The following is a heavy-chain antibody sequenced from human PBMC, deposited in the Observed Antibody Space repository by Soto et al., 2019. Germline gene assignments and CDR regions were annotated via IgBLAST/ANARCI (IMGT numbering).Heavy chain of an antibody. V-gene: IGHV4-59*08. D-gene: IGHD2-15*01. Sequence: SETLSLTCTVSGGSISSDYWSWIRQPPGKGLEWIGYTHYSGSTNYNPSLKSRVTISVDTSKNQFSLKLSSVTAADTAVYYCARGGLGYCSGGSCYSAELSRYYYGMDVWGQGTTVT. J-gene: IGHJ6*02. CDR2: THYSGST. CDR1: GGSISSDY. CDR3: ARGGLGYCSGGSCYSAELSRYYYGMDV.